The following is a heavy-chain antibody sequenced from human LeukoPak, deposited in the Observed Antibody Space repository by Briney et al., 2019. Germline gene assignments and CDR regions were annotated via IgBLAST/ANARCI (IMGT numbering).Heavy chain of an antibody. D-gene: IGHD6-6*01. CDR1: GGSFGGYY. V-gene: IGHV4-34*01. J-gene: IGHJ5*02. CDR3: ARGVIAARRVVSHLGWFDP. CDR2: INHSGST. Sequence: SETLSLTCAVYGGSFGGYYWCWIRQPPGKGLEWIGEINHSGSTNYNPSLKSRVTISVDTSKNQFSLKLSSVTAADTAVYYCARGVIAARRVVSHLGWFDPWGQGTLVTVSS.